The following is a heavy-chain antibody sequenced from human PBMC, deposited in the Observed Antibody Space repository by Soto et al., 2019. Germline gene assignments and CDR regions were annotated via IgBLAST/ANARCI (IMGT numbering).Heavy chain of an antibody. J-gene: IGHJ4*02. Sequence: QVQLVESGGGVVQPGRSLRLSCAASGFTFSSYGMHWVRQAPGKGLEWVAVISYDGSNKYYADSVKGRFTISRDNSKNTLYLQMNSLRAEDTAVYYCAKDPGPGYCSSTSCYGFDYWGQGTLVTVSS. V-gene: IGHV3-30*18. CDR3: AKDPGPGYCSSTSCYGFDY. CDR1: GFTFSSYG. D-gene: IGHD2-2*01. CDR2: ISYDGSNK.